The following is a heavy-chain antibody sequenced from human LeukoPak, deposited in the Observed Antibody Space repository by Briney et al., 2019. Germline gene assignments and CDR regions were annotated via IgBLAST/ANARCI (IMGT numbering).Heavy chain of an antibody. CDR2: IYHSGST. D-gene: IGHD5-12*01. J-gene: IGHJ4*02. Sequence: SETLSLTCTVSGYSISSGYYWGWIRQPPGKGLEWIGSIYHSGSTYYNPSLKSRVTISVDTSKNQFSLKLSSVTAADTAVYYCARGLYSGYDSSFDYWGQGTLVTVSS. V-gene: IGHV4-38-2*02. CDR3: ARGLYSGYDSSFDY. CDR1: GYSISSGYY.